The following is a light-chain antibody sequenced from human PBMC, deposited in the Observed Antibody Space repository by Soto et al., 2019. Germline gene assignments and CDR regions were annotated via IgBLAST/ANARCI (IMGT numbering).Light chain of an antibody. CDR2: DSS. V-gene: IGKV1-9*01. CDR3: QQLSHYPYT. Sequence: DIQLTQSPSFLSASVEDSVTISCRASYDISSSLAWYQQEPGKPPKLLIYDSSTLQPGVPSRFTGSGSGRKFTLTISGLQFGDFATYFCQQLSHYPYTFGQGTKLEV. J-gene: IGKJ2*01. CDR1: YDISSS.